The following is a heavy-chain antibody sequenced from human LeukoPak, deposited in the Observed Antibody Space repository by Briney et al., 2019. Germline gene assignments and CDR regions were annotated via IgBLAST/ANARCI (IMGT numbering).Heavy chain of an antibody. D-gene: IGHD5-12*01. CDR2: IKTDGSSI. CDR3: ATLYGGSTDY. CDR1: GFTFSSYW. V-gene: IGHV3-74*01. Sequence: GGXLXXSXAASGFTFSSYWXXWVRQAPGKXXVWVSRIKTDGSSISYADSVKGRFTISRDNAKNTLYLQMNSLRVEDTAVYYCATLYGGSTDYWGQGTLVTVSS. J-gene: IGHJ4*02.